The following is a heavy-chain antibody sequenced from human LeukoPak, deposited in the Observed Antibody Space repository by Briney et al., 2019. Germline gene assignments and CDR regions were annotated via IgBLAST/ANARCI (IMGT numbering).Heavy chain of an antibody. Sequence: PSETLSLTCTVSGGSISSSSYYWGWIRQPPGKGLEWIGSIYYSGSTYYNPSLKSRVTISVDRSKNQFSLKLSSVTAADTAVYYCARSGNYYDSSGYYTRPPKYNWFDPWGQGTLVTVSS. J-gene: IGHJ5*02. CDR2: IYYSGST. CDR3: ARSGNYYDSSGYYTRPPKYNWFDP. CDR1: GGSISSSSYY. D-gene: IGHD3-22*01. V-gene: IGHV4-39*07.